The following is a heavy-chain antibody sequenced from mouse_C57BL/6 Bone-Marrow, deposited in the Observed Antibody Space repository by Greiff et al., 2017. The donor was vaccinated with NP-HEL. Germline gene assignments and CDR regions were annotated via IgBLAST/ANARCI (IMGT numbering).Heavy chain of an antibody. V-gene: IGHV1-64*01. J-gene: IGHJ3*01. CDR3: ARGDYGFAY. CDR1: GYTFTSYW. D-gene: IGHD1-1*02. CDR2: IHPNSGST. Sequence: QVHVKQPGAELVKPGASVKLSCKASGYTFTSYWMHWVKQRPGQGLEWIGMIHPNSGSTNYNEKFKSKATLTVDKSSSTAYMQLSSLTSEDSAVYYCARGDYGFAYWGQGTLVTVSA.